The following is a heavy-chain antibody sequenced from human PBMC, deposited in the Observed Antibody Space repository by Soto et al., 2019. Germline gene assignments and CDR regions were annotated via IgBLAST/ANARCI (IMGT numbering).Heavy chain of an antibody. CDR2: IYHSGST. CDR1: GYSISSGYY. V-gene: IGHV4-38-2*02. J-gene: IGHJ5*02. Sequence: SETLSLTCAVSGYSISSGYYWGWIRQPPGKGLEWIGSIYHSGSTYYNPSLKSRVTISVDTSKNQFSLKLSSVTAADTAVYYCARDLQQLVLGNWLDPWGQGTLVTVSS. CDR3: ARDLQQLVLGNWLDP. D-gene: IGHD6-13*01.